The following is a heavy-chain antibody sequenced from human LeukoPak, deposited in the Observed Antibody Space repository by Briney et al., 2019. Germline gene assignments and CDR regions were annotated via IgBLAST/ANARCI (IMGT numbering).Heavy chain of an antibody. J-gene: IGHJ1*01. Sequence: ASVKVSCKASGYPFTGYYMHWVRQAPGQGLEWMGWINPNSGGTNYAQKFQGRVTMTRDTSISTAYMELSRLRSDDTAVYYCAREAGENYDSSGYYFRYFQHWGQGTLVTVSS. V-gene: IGHV1-2*02. D-gene: IGHD3-22*01. CDR2: INPNSGGT. CDR3: AREAGENYDSSGYYFRYFQH. CDR1: GYPFTGYY.